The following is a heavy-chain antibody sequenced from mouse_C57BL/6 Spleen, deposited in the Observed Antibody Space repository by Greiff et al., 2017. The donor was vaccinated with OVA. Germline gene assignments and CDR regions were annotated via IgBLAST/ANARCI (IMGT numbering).Heavy chain of an antibody. CDR3: ARHYSNYHAMDY. J-gene: IGHJ4*01. V-gene: IGHV1-42*01. CDR2: INPSTGGT. D-gene: IGHD2-5*01. CDR1: GYSFTGYY. Sequence: EVQLQQSGPELVKPGASVKISCKASGYSFTGYYMNWVKQSPEKSLEWIGEINPSTGGTTYNQKFKAKATLTVDKSSSTAYMQLKSLTSEDSAVYYCARHYSNYHAMDYWGQGTSVTVSS.